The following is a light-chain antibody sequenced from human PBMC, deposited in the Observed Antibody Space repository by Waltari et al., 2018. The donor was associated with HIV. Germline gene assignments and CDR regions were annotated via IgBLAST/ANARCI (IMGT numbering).Light chain of an antibody. CDR1: SSDVGGYNY. CDR3: CSYAGSYTHVV. V-gene: IGLV2-11*01. J-gene: IGLJ2*01. Sequence: QSALTQPRSVSGSPGQSVTISCTGTSSDVGGYNYVSWYQQHPGKAPKLMLYDVSKRPSGVPYRFSGSKSGNTASLTISGLQAEDEADYYCCSYAGSYTHVVFGGGTKLTVL. CDR2: DVS.